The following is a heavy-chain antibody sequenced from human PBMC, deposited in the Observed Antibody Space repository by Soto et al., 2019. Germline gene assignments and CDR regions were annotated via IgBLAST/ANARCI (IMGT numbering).Heavy chain of an antibody. CDR2: INPNSGGT. D-gene: IGHD1-26*01. J-gene: IGHJ6*02. CDR3: ARVSGSYRYYYYYGMDV. Sequence: SVKVSCKASGYTFTSYYMHWVRQAPGQGLEWMGWINPNSGGTNYAQKFQGRVTMTRDTSISTAYMELSSLRSEDTAVYYCARVSGSYRYYYYYGMDVWGQGTTVTVSS. V-gene: IGHV1-2*02. CDR1: GYTFTSYY.